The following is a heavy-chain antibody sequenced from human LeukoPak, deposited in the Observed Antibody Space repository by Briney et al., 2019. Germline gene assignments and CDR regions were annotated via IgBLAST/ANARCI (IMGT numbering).Heavy chain of an antibody. J-gene: IGHJ4*02. D-gene: IGHD4-11*01. CDR1: GGSFSGYY. CDR3: ARGPSNYVY. Sequence: KPSETLSLTCAVYGGSFSGYYWSWIRQPPGKGLEWIGEINHSGSTNYNPSLKSRVTISVDTSKNQFSLKLSSVTAADTAVYYCARGPSNYVYWGQGTLVTVSS. CDR2: INHSGST. V-gene: IGHV4-34*01.